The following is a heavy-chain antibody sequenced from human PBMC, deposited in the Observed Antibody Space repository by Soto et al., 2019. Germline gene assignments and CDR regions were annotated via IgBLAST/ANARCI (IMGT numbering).Heavy chain of an antibody. J-gene: IGHJ4*02. D-gene: IGHD3-10*01. V-gene: IGHV4-59*01. Sequence: ETLSLTCTVSGCSISSYYWSWIRQPPGKGLECIGYIYYSENTNYNPSLKSRVAISVDTSKNQFSLKLSSVTAADTAVYYCARAPRGNYGYPSYFDYWGQGTLVTVSS. CDR1: GCSISSYY. CDR3: ARAPRGNYGYPSYFDY. CDR2: IYYSENT.